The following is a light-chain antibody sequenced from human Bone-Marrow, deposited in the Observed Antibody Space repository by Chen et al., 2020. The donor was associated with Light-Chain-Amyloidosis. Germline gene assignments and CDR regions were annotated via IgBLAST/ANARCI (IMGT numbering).Light chain of an antibody. CDR2: GSA. Sequence: EIVLTQSPGTLSLSPGEGANLYCRASQTLSSNYLTWYQQKFGQAPRLLIYGSASRATGIPDRFTGSGSGTDFTLTINRLEPEDFAMYYCQQYGTSPLTFGGGTKVEIK. J-gene: IGKJ4*01. V-gene: IGKV3-20*01. CDR3: QQYGTSPLT. CDR1: QTLSSNY.